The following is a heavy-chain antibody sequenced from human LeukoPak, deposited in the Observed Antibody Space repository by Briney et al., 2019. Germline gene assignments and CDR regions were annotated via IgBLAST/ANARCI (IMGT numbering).Heavy chain of an antibody. CDR3: ARGVEPLAANTLAY. D-gene: IGHD1-14*01. CDR1: GFTVITND. J-gene: IGHJ4*02. CDR2: LYSDGNT. V-gene: IGHV3-53*01. Sequence: GGSLRLSCAASGFTVITNDMTWVRQAPRKGHEWVSVLYSDGNTKYADSVQGRFTISRDNSKDTLYLEMNSLSPDDTAVYYCARGVEPLAANTLAYWGQGTLVTVSS.